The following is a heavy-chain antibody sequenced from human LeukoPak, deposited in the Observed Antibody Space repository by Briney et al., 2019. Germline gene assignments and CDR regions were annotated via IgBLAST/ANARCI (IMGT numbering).Heavy chain of an antibody. CDR2: IIPIFGTA. J-gene: IGHJ4*02. V-gene: IGHV1-69*05. CDR1: GGTFSSYA. CDR3: ARRGVGTHFDY. D-gene: IGHD1-1*01. Sequence: ASVKVSCKASGGTFSSYAISWVRQAPGQGLEWMGGIIPIFGTANYAQKFQGRVTMTRNTSISTAYMELSSLRSEDTAVYYCARRGVGTHFDYWGQGSLVTVSS.